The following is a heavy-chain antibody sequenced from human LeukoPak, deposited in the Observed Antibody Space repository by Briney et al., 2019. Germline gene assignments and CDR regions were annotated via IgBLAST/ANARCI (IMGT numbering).Heavy chain of an antibody. Sequence: SETLSLACTVSGGSISSYYWSWIRQPPGKGLEWIGYTYYSGSTNYNPSLKSRVTISVDTSKNQFSLKLSSVTAADTAVYYCVRRQNCSGGSCYHNWFDPWGQGTLVTVSS. J-gene: IGHJ5*02. CDR1: GGSISSYY. CDR3: VRRQNCSGGSCYHNWFDP. CDR2: TYYSGST. V-gene: IGHV4-59*08. D-gene: IGHD2-15*01.